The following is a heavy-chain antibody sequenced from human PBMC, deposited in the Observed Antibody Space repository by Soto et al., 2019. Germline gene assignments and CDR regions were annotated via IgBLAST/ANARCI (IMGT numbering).Heavy chain of an antibody. CDR3: ARAGSCGPGCYSYFDY. Sequence: EVQLVESGGGLVQPGGSLRLSCAVSGFTFGSYWMNWVRLIPGKGLEWVAYIKPDGSATYYVDSVKGRFTISRDNAKNSLYLQMNILRVEDTSVYYCARAGSCGPGCYSYFDYWGQGTLVTVSS. V-gene: IGHV3-7*01. D-gene: IGHD2-21*02. CDR1: GFTFGSYW. CDR2: IKPDGSAT. J-gene: IGHJ4*02.